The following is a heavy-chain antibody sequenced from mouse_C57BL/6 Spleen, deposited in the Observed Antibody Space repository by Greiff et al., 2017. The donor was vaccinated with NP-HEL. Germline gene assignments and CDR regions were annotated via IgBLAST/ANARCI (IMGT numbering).Heavy chain of an antibody. CDR1: GYAFSSSW. CDR2: IYPGDGDT. V-gene: IGHV1-82*01. CDR3: ARDYGSSWYFDD. J-gene: IGHJ1*03. D-gene: IGHD1-1*01. Sequence: QVQLQQSGPELVKPGASVKISCKASGYAFSSSWMNWVKQRPGKGLEWIGRIYPGDGDTNYNGKFKGKATLTEDKSSSTAYMQLSSLTSEDSAVYFCARDYGSSWYFDDWGKGTTVTVSS.